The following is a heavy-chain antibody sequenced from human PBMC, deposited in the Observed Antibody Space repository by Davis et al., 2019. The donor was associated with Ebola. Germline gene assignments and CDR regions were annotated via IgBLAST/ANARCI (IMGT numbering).Heavy chain of an antibody. CDR2: IIPIFGTA. J-gene: IGHJ6*02. CDR1: GYTFTSYY. V-gene: IGHV1-69*06. D-gene: IGHD6-6*01. CDR3: AGQSIAARLVDYYYGMDV. Sequence: AASVKVSCKASGYTFTSYYMHWVRQAPGQGLEWMGGIIPIFGTANYAQKFQGRVTITADKSTSTAYMELSSLRSEDTAVYYCAGQSIAARLVDYYYGMDVWGQGTTVTVSS.